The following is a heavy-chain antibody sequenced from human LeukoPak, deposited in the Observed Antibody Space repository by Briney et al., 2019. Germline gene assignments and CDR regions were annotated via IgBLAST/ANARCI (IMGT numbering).Heavy chain of an antibody. CDR3: TTDLQWLVLVGYQYYIDV. CDR2: ISSSGITI. Sequence: GGSLRLSCAASGFTFSDYYMTWIRQAPGKGLEWVSYISSSGITIYYADFVKGRFTISRDNAKKSLYLQMNSLKTEDTALYYCTTDLQWLVLVGYQYYIDVWGKGTTVTVSS. CDR1: GFTFSDYY. V-gene: IGHV3-11*01. D-gene: IGHD6-19*01. J-gene: IGHJ6*03.